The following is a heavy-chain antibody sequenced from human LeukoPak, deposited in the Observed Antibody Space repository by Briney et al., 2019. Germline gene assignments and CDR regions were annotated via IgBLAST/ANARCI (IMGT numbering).Heavy chain of an antibody. CDR2: ISYDGSNK. D-gene: IGHD3-22*01. CDR1: GFTFSSYG. V-gene: IGHV3-30*18. J-gene: IGHJ4*02. CDR3: AKDRYYDSSVED. Sequence: GGSLRLSCAASGFTFSSYGMHWVRQAPGKGLEWVAVISYDGSNKYSADSVKGRFTISRDNSKNTLYLQMNSLRAEDTAGYYCAKDRYYDSSVEDWGQGTLVTVSS.